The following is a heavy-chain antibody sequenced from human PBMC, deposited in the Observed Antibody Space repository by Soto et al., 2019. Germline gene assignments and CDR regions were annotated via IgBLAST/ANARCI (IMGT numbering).Heavy chain of an antibody. CDR3: ARPGEMATMSHYYYGMDV. CDR2: ISSNGGST. CDR1: GFTFSSYA. V-gene: IGHV3-64*01. J-gene: IGHJ6*02. Sequence: PGGSLRLSCAASGFTFSSYAMHWVRQAPGKGLEYVSAISSNGGSTYYANSVKGRFTISRDNSKNTLYLQMGSLRAEDMAVYYCARPGEMATMSHYYYGMDVWGQGTTVTAP. D-gene: IGHD5-12*01.